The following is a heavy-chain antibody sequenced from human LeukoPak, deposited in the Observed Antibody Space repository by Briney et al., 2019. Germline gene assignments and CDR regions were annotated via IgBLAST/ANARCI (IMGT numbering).Heavy chain of an antibody. CDR3: ARVGIQLWLRYLDY. CDR1: GGSFRGYY. Sequence: SEALSLTCAVYGGSFRGYYWSWIRQPPGKGLEWIGEFNHSGSTNYNPSLKSRVTISVDTSKKQFSLKLSSVTAADTAVYYCARVGIQLWLRYLDYWGQGTLVSVSS. D-gene: IGHD5-18*01. CDR2: FNHSGST. J-gene: IGHJ4*02. V-gene: IGHV4-34*01.